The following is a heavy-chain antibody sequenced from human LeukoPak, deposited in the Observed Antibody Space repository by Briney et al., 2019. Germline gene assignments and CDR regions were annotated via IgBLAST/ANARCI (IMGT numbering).Heavy chain of an antibody. J-gene: IGHJ3*02. CDR3: ARGLLEWLLSDAFDI. CDR1: GYSISSGYY. Sequence: PSETLSLTGTVSGYSISSGYYWGWIRQPPGKGLEWIGSIYHCGSTYYNPSLKSRVTISVDTSKNQFSLKLSSVTAADTAVYYCARGLLEWLLSDAFDIWGQGTMVTVSS. CDR2: IYHCGST. D-gene: IGHD3-3*01. V-gene: IGHV4-38-2*02.